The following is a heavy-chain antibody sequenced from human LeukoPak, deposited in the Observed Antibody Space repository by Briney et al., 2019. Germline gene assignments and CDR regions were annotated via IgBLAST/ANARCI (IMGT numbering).Heavy chain of an antibody. J-gene: IGHJ4*02. V-gene: IGHV1-46*01. CDR2: INPSGGST. D-gene: IGHD6-13*01. Sequence: ASVKVSCKASGGTFISYAISWVRQAPGQGLEWMGIINPSGGSTSYAQKFQGRVTMTRDTSTSTVYMELSSLRSEDTAVYYCARVVRSIAAAGIADMAFDYWGQGTLVTVSS. CDR1: GGTFISYA. CDR3: ARVVRSIAAAGIADMAFDY.